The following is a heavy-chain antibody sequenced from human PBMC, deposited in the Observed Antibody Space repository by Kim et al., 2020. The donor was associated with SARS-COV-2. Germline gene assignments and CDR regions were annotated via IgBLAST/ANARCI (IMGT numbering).Heavy chain of an antibody. CDR2: IKQDGSEK. CDR3: ARDRGQYQLLHFAFDI. V-gene: IGHV3-7*03. CDR1: GFTFSSYW. D-gene: IGHD2-2*01. Sequence: GGSLRLSCAASGFTFSSYWMIWVRQAPGKGLEWVANIKQDGSEKYYVDSVKGRFTISRDNAKNSLYLQMNSLRAEDTAVYYCARDRGQYQLLHFAFDIWGQGTMVTVSS. J-gene: IGHJ3*02.